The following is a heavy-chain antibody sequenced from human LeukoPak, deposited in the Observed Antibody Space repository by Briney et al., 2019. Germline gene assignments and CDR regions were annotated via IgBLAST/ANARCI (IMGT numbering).Heavy chain of an antibody. CDR3: ARISRLGNWFDP. Sequence: GASVKVSCKASGYTFTSYGITWVRQAPGQGLEWMGWINTYSGDTNYVENLQGRVTMTTDTSTSTAYLELRSLRSDDAAVYFCARISRLGNWFDPWGQGTLVTVSS. CDR2: INTYSGDT. D-gene: IGHD3-16*01. CDR1: GYTFTSYG. V-gene: IGHV1-18*01. J-gene: IGHJ5*02.